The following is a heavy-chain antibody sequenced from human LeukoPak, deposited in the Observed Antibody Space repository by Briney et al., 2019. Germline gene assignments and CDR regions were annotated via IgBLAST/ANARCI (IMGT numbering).Heavy chain of an antibody. V-gene: IGHV3-23*01. CDR2: ISAGGGTT. Sequence: PGGSLRLSCAASGFTFSSYSMNWVRQAPGKGLEWVSHISAGGGTTYFADSVKGRFTISRDNSKSTLYLQMYRLSAEDTAVYHCAKAEGSGNQPFDYWGQGTLVTVSS. D-gene: IGHD1-14*01. CDR1: GFTFSSYS. J-gene: IGHJ4*02. CDR3: AKAEGSGNQPFDY.